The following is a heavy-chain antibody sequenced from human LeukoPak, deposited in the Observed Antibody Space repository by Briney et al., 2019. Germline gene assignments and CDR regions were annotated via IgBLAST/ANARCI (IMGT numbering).Heavy chain of an antibody. Sequence: PGGSLRLSCAASGFTFSSYAMSWVRQAPGKGLEWVSTISGSGDITYYADSVKGRFTISRDNSKNTLYLQVNSLRAEDTAVYYCAKRDSGSYPDYWGQGTLVTVSS. CDR3: AKRDSGSYPDY. D-gene: IGHD3-10*01. CDR2: ISGSGDIT. CDR1: GFTFSSYA. V-gene: IGHV3-23*01. J-gene: IGHJ4*02.